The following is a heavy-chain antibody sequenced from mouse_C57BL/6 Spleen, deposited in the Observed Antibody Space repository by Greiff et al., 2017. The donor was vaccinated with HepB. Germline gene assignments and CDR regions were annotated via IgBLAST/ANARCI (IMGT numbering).Heavy chain of an antibody. Sequence: VQLQQSGPGLVKPGASVKVSCKTSGYTFTSYWITWVKQRPGQGLEWIGDIYPGSGSTNYNEKFKSKATLTVDTSSSTAYMQLSSLTSEDSAVYGCAKSRDTPATAFPRWGHVTLVFVS. J-gene: IGHJ3*01. V-gene: IGHV1-55*01. CDR3: AKSRDTPATAFPR. CDR1: GYTFTSYW. D-gene: IGHD1-2*01. CDR2: IYPGSGST.